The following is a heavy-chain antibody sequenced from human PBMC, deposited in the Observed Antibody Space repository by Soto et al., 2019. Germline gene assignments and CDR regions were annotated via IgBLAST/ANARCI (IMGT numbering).Heavy chain of an antibody. Sequence: ASVKVSCKASGYTFTSYYMHWVRQAPGQGLEWMGIINPSGGSTSYAQKFQGRVTMTRDTSTSTGYMELSSLRSEDTAVYYCARRMIFWSGYSYYYYMDVWGKGTTVTVSS. V-gene: IGHV1-46*01. J-gene: IGHJ6*03. CDR2: INPSGGST. D-gene: IGHD3-3*01. CDR1: GYTFTSYY. CDR3: ARRMIFWSGYSYYYYMDV.